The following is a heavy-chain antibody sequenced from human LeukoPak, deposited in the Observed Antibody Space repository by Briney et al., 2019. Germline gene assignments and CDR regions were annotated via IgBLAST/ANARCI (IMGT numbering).Heavy chain of an antibody. CDR1: GFTFSNNW. D-gene: IGHD2-15*01. CDR2: INSDGRTT. Sequence: PGGSLRLSCAACGFTFSNNWMHWVRQAPGKGLVWVSRINSDGRTTTYADSVKGRFTISRDNSKNTLYLQMNSVRAEETAVYYCAKGYCSGGSCYSFDYWGQGTLVTVSS. CDR3: AKGYCSGGSCYSFDY. V-gene: IGHV3-74*01. J-gene: IGHJ4*02.